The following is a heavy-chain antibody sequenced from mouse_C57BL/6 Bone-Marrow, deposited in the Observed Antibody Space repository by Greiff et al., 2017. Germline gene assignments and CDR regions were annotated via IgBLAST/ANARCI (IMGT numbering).Heavy chain of an antibody. CDR2: IYPGDGDT. V-gene: IGHV1-80*01. J-gene: IGHJ1*03. Sequence: VKLMESGAELVKPGASVKISCKASGYAFSSYWMNWVKQRPGKGLEWIGQIYPGDGDTNYNGKFKGKATLTADKSSSTAYMQLSSLTSEDSAVXFCARRLLRSWYFDVWGTGTTVTVSS. D-gene: IGHD1-1*01. CDR3: ARRLLRSWYFDV. CDR1: GYAFSSYW.